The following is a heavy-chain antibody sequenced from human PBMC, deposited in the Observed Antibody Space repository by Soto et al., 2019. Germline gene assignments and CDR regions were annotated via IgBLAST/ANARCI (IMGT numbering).Heavy chain of an antibody. V-gene: IGHV3-23*01. D-gene: IGHD6-19*01. J-gene: IGHJ4*02. Sequence: EVQLLESGGGLVQPGGSLRLSCAASGFTFSSYAMSWVRQAPGKGLEWVSAISGSVVSTYYADSVKGRFTISRDNSKNTLYLQMNSLRAEDTAVYYCAKEWSYSSGWSHVDYWGQGTLVTVSS. CDR3: AKEWSYSSGWSHVDY. CDR1: GFTFSSYA. CDR2: ISGSVVST.